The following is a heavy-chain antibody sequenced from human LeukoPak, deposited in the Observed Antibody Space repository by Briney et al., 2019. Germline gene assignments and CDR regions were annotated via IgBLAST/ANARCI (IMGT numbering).Heavy chain of an antibody. Sequence: ASVKVSCKTSGYTFTSYIIHWVRQAPGQRPEWMGWINAGNGDTKYSQKFQGRVSITRDTSASTAYMELSSLRSEDTAVYYCVREGTNAGSYYFGGWFGPWGQGTLVTVSS. CDR3: VREGTNAGSYYFGGWFGP. V-gene: IGHV1-3*01. D-gene: IGHD3-10*01. J-gene: IGHJ5*02. CDR2: INAGNGDT. CDR1: GYTFTSYI.